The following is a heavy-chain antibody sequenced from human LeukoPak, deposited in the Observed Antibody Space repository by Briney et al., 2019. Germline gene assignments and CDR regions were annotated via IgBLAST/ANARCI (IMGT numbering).Heavy chain of an antibody. J-gene: IGHJ5*02. CDR1: GFTFSNYE. V-gene: IGHV3-48*03. CDR2: ISSGGSTV. CDR3: VRDSQVGP. Sequence: GGSLRLSCAASGFTFSNYEMHWVRRAPGKGLEWVSYISSGGSTVYYADSVKGRFTVSRDNAKNSLYLQMSSLRAEDTAVYYCVRDSQVGPWGQGTLVTVSS.